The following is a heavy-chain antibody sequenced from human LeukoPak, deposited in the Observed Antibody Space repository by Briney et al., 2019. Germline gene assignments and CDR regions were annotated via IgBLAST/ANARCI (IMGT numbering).Heavy chain of an antibody. CDR2: IYYSGST. V-gene: IGHV4-39*07. J-gene: IGHJ4*02. CDR1: GGSISSGGYY. Sequence: SQTLSLTCTVSGGSISSGGYYWSWIRQPPGKGLEWIGSIYYSGSTYYNPSLKSRVTISVDTSKNQFSLKLSSVTAADTAVYYCARDPPDIRGYYFDYWGQGTLVTVSS. D-gene: IGHD3-10*01. CDR3: ARDPPDIRGYYFDY.